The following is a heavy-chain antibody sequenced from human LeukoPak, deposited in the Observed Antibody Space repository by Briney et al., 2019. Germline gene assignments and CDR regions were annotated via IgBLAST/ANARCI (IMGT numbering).Heavy chain of an antibody. CDR2: IYHSGST. Sequence: PSETLSLTCAVSGYAISSGYYWGWIRQPPGKGVEWIGSIYHSGSTYYNPSLKSRVTISVDTSKNQFSLKLSSVTAADTAVYYCAGPSTAMATSDFDYWGQGTLVTVSS. J-gene: IGHJ4*02. CDR3: AGPSTAMATSDFDY. V-gene: IGHV4-38-2*01. CDR1: GYAISSGYY. D-gene: IGHD5-18*01.